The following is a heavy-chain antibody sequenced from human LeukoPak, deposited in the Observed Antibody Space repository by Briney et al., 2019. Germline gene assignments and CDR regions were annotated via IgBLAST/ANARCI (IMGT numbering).Heavy chain of an antibody. Sequence: PSETLSLTCAVYGGSFSGYYWSWIRQPPGKGLEWIAEINHSGSTNYNPSLKSRVTISVDTSKNQFSLKLSSVTAADTAVYYCARGRHSDFWSGYYTGNWFDPWGQGTLVTVSS. D-gene: IGHD3-3*01. V-gene: IGHV4-34*01. CDR3: ARGRHSDFWSGYYTGNWFDP. J-gene: IGHJ5*02. CDR1: GGSFSGYY. CDR2: INHSGST.